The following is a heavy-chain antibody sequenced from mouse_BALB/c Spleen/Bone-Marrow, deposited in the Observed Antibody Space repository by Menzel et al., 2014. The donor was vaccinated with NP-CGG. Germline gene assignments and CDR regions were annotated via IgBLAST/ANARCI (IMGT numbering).Heavy chain of an antibody. CDR1: GYTFTNYW. Sequence: QVQLQQSGAELVRPGTSVKISCKASGYTFTNYWLGWIKQRPGHGLEWIGDFYPGGGYTNYNEEFKGKATLTADASSSTAYMQLSSLTSEDSAVYFCARTAYFDYWGQGITLTVSS. J-gene: IGHJ2*01. CDR3: ARTAYFDY. CDR2: FYPGGGYT. V-gene: IGHV1-63*02.